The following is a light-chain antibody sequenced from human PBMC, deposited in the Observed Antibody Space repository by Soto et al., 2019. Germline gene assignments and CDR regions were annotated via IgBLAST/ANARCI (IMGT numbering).Light chain of an antibody. CDR2: STN. CDR3: VLYMGSGIWV. CDR1: SGSVSTSYY. J-gene: IGLJ3*02. Sequence: QTVVTQEPSFSVSPGRTVTLTCGLSSGSVSTSYYPSWYQQTPGHAPRTLIYSTNTRSSGVPDRFSGSILGNKAALTIAGAHADDEADYYCVLYMGSGIWVFGGGTKVTVL. V-gene: IGLV8-61*01.